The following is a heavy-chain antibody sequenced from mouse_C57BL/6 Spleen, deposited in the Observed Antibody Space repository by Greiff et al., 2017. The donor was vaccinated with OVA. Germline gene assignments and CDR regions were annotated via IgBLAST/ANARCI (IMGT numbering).Heavy chain of an antibody. CDR1: GFTFSSYT. Sequence: EVMLVESGGGLVKPGGSLKLSCAASGFTFSSYTMSWVRQTPEKRLEWVATISGGGGNTYYPDSVKSRFTISRDNAKNTLYLQMSSLRSEDTSWYYCARRSRYYSNDDAMDYWGQGTSVTVSS. CDR3: ARRSRYYSNDDAMDY. D-gene: IGHD2-5*01. CDR2: ISGGGGNT. V-gene: IGHV5-9*01. J-gene: IGHJ4*01.